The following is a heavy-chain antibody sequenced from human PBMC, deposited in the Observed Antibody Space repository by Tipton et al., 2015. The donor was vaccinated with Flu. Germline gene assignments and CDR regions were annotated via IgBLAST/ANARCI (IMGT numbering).Heavy chain of an antibody. CDR2: TSWDGSST. D-gene: IGHD3-10*01. CDR1: GFIFDDYA. CDR3: VKDIKRVGSRDYYGLDV. J-gene: IGHJ6*02. V-gene: IGHV3-43D*04. Sequence: SLRLSCAASGFIFDDYAMHWVRQAAGKGLEWVSLTSWDGSSTYYADSVKGRFTISRDNSENYLYLQMNSLRVEDTALYYCVKDIKRVGSRDYYGLDVWGQGTTVTVSS.